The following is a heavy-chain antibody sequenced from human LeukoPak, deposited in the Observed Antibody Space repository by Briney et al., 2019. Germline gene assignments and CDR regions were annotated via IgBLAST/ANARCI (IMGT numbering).Heavy chain of an antibody. Sequence: ASVKVPCKASGYTFTSYYMHWVRQAPGQGLEWMGIINPSGGSTSYAQKFQGRVTMTRDMSTSTVYMELSSLRSEDTAVYYCARDTNGAAAGPDYWGQGTLVTVSS. J-gene: IGHJ4*02. CDR2: INPSGGST. V-gene: IGHV1-46*01. CDR3: ARDTNGAAAGPDY. CDR1: GYTFTSYY. D-gene: IGHD6-13*01.